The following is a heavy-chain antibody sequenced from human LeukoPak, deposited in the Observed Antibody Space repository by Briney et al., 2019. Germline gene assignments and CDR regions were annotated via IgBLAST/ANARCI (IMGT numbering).Heavy chain of an antibody. J-gene: IGHJ5*02. D-gene: IGHD3-22*01. V-gene: IGHV1-2*02. Sequence: GASVKVSCKASGYTFTGYYMHWVRQAPGQGLEWMGWINPNSGGTNYAQKFQGRVTMTRDTSISTAYMELSRLRSDDTAVYYCARGGDSSGYYYYSFRNWFDPWGQGTLVTVSS. CDR2: INPNSGGT. CDR3: ARGGDSSGYYYYSFRNWFDP. CDR1: GYTFTGYY.